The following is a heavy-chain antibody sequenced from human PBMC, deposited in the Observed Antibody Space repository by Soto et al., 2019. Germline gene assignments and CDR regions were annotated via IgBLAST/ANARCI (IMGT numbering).Heavy chain of an antibody. CDR1: GGSISSYY. CDR2: IYYSGST. CDR3: ASGLLPYYFDY. Sequence: TSETLSLTCTVSGGSISSYYWSWIRQPPGKGLEWIGYIYYSGSTNYNPSLKSRVTISVDTSKNQFSLKLSSVAAADTAVYYCASGLLPYYFDYWGQGTLVTVSS. V-gene: IGHV4-59*08. J-gene: IGHJ4*02. D-gene: IGHD3-22*01.